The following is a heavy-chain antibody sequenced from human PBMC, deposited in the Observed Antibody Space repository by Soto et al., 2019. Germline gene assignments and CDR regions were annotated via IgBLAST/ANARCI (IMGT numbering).Heavy chain of an antibody. J-gene: IGHJ6*02. CDR1: GYTFTIYT. D-gene: IGHD1-26*01. V-gene: IGHV1-69*08. CDR2: IIPIFTQT. CDR3: ARGGVGAAGGMDV. Sequence: QVQLVQSGAEVKKPGSSVKVSCKSSGYTFTIYTVTWVRQAPGQGLEWMGRIIPIFTQTNYAQKFQDRVTITADKSKSTVYMELSGLRYEDTAVYYCARGGVGAAGGMDVWGQGTTVTVSS.